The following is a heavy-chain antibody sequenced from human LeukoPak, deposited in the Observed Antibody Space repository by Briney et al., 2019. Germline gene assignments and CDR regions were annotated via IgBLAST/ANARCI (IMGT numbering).Heavy chain of an antibody. Sequence: GGSLRLSCAASGFTFSHYWMLWVRQAPGEGLVWVSRIDSAGRDTKYTNSVEGRFTISRDNAKNTLYLQMNSLRAEDTAVYYCGRALYRGFDYWGQGTLVTVSS. CDR3: GRALYRGFDY. CDR1: GFTFSHYW. D-gene: IGHD1-26*01. J-gene: IGHJ4*02. CDR2: IDSAGRDT. V-gene: IGHV3-74*01.